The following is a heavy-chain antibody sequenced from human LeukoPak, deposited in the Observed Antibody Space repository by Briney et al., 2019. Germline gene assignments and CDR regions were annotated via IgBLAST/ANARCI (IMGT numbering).Heavy chain of an antibody. J-gene: IGHJ5*02. Sequence: GGALKLSCAASGFTFSGSVMHWVRPASGRGLEWVGRIRSKANSYATAYAASVKGRFTISRDDSKNTAYLQMNSLKTEDTAVYYCTRTKDYDFWSGYCLDPWGQGTLVTVSS. D-gene: IGHD3-3*01. V-gene: IGHV3-73*01. CDR2: IRSKANSYAT. CDR3: TRTKDYDFWSGYCLDP. CDR1: GFTFSGSV.